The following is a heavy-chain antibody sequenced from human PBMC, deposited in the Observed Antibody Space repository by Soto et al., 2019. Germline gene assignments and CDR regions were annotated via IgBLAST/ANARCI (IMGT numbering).Heavy chain of an antibody. CDR2: INPESGNP. CDR1: GYTFTDYY. CDR3: ASEDCTNTNCLKGFHY. Sequence: QVQMVQSGAEVKKPGDSVKVSCKASGYTFTDYYMHWVRQAPGQGFEWVGGINPESGNPKYVPKFQGRVTVTRDTSISTAYMELNGLTSDDTAVYYCASEDCTNTNCLKGFHYWGQGTLVTVSS. V-gene: IGHV1-2*02. J-gene: IGHJ4*02. D-gene: IGHD2-8*01.